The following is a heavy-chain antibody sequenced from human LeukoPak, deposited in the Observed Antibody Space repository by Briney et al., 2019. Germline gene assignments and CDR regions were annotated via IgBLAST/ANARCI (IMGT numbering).Heavy chain of an antibody. D-gene: IGHD3-9*01. CDR2: IYPSVSST. CDR3: ARDPKLRYFGWLLYGRTDGGCWCDP. J-gene: IGHJ5*02. V-gene: IGHV1-46*01. CDR1: GYTVTSYY. Sequence: ASVKVSCKASGYTVTSYYMHWVRQAPGQGHESMGIIYPSVSSTSYAQKFQGRVTMTRDTSTSTVYMDLSSLRSEDTAVYYCARDPKLRYFGWLLYGRTDGGCWCDPWCQGTLVTVSS.